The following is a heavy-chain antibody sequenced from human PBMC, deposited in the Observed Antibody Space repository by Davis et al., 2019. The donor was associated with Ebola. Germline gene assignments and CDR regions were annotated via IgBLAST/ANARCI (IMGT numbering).Heavy chain of an antibody. CDR2: ISWNSGII. J-gene: IGHJ4*02. Sequence: PGGSLRLSCAASGFTFDDYAMHWVRQAPGKGLEWVSGISWNSGIIGYADSVKGRFTISRDNAKNSLYLQMNSLRAEDTALYYCAKAFFITKTYSFDYWGQGTLVTVSS. V-gene: IGHV3-9*01. CDR3: AKAFFITKTYSFDY. CDR1: GFTFDDYA. D-gene: IGHD2-15*01.